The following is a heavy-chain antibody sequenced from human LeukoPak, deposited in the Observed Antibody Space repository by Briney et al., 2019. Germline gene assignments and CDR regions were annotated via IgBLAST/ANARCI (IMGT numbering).Heavy chain of an antibody. CDR1: GYTFTGYY. CDR2: INPNSGGT. J-gene: IGHJ6*03. CDR3: ARDRFGGDYYYYYMDV. V-gene: IGHV1-2*02. Sequence: ASVKVSCKASGYTFTGYYMHWVRQAPGQGLEWMGWINPNSGGTNYAQRFKGRVTMTRDTSISTAYMELRRLRSDDTAVYYCARDRFGGDYYYYYMDVWGKGTTVTISS. D-gene: IGHD3-10*01.